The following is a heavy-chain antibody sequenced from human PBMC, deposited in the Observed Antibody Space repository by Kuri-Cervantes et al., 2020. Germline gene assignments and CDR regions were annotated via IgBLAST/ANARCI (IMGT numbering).Heavy chain of an antibody. V-gene: IGHV4-39*02. CDR1: GGSISSSSYY. Sequence: SETLSLTCTVSGGSISSSSYYWGWLRQAPGKGLEWIGSIYYSGSTYYNPSLKSRVTISVDSSKNHFSLKVSSVTAADTAVYFCARDQYFYYMDVWGKGTAVTVSS. CDR3: ARDQYFYYMDV. J-gene: IGHJ6*03. CDR2: IYYSGST.